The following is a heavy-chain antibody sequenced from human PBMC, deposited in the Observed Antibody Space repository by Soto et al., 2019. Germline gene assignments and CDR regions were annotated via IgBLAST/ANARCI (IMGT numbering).Heavy chain of an antibody. Sequence: GESLKISCKGSGYSFTSYWIGWVRQMPGKGLEWMGIIYPGDSDTRYSPSFQGQVTISAAKSISTAYLQWSSLKASDTAMYYCARLYYYDSSGYYYVNWFDPWGQGTLVTVSS. J-gene: IGHJ5*02. V-gene: IGHV5-51*01. CDR3: ARLYYYDSSGYYYVNWFDP. D-gene: IGHD3-22*01. CDR1: GYSFTSYW. CDR2: IYPGDSDT.